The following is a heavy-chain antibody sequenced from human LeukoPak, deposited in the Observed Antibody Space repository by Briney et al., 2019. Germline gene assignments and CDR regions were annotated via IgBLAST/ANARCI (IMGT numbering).Heavy chain of an antibody. Sequence: GASVKVSCKASGYTFTSYDINWVRQAPGQGLEWMGWINPNSGGTNYAQKFQGRVTMTRDTSISTAYMELSRLRSDDTAVYYCARPITMIVVDFDYWGQGTLVTVSS. CDR2: INPNSGGT. CDR3: ARPITMIVVDFDY. CDR1: GYTFTSYD. J-gene: IGHJ4*02. D-gene: IGHD3-22*01. V-gene: IGHV1-2*02.